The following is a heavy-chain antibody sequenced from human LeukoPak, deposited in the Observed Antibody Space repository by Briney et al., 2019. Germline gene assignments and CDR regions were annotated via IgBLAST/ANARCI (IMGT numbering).Heavy chain of an antibody. CDR3: AREGPWGAFDI. V-gene: IGHV1-69*04. Sequence: SVKVSCKASGGTFSSYAISWVRQAPGQGLEWMGRIIPILGIANYAQKFQGRVTITRDTSASTAYMELSSLRSEDMAVYYCAREGPWGAFDIWGQGTMVTVSS. D-gene: IGHD3-16*01. J-gene: IGHJ3*02. CDR1: GGTFSSYA. CDR2: IIPILGIA.